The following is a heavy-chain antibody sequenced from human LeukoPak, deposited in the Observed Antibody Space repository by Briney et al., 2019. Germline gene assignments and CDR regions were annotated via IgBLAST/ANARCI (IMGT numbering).Heavy chain of an antibody. J-gene: IGHJ4*02. D-gene: IGHD3-16*01. CDR1: GYSSTTYW. V-gene: IGHV5-51*01. Sequence: GESLKISSKGLGYSSTTYWIGWLRQMPGKGLEGWGIFYPGDFDTRYSASLQGQVTMSADDSISTAYLQWSSLKASDTAMYYCARPYWGGYSEGVDYWGQGTLVTVSS. CDR3: ARPYWGGYSEGVDY. CDR2: FYPGDFDT.